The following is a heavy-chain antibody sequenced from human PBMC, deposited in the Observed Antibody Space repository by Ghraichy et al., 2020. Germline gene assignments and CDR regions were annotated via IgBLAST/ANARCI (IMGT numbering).Heavy chain of an antibody. CDR1: GFTFSSYS. CDR3: ARDPFGHSCIHGPSCWFDP. V-gene: IGHV3-21*01. CDR2: ISSSSSYI. J-gene: IGHJ5*02. Sequence: GGSLRLSCAASGFTFSSYSMNWVRQAPGKGLEWVSSISSSSSYIYYADSVKGRFTISRDNAKNSLYLQMNSLRAEDTAVYYCARDPFGHSCIHGPSCWFDPWGQGTLVTVSS. D-gene: IGHD2-15*01.